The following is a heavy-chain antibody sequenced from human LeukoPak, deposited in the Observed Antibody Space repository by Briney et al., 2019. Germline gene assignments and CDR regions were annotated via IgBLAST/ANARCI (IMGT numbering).Heavy chain of an antibody. J-gene: IGHJ5*02. CDR2: INHSGST. CDR1: GGSFSGYY. V-gene: IGHV4-34*01. Sequence: SETLSLTCAVYGGSFSGYYWSWIRQPPGKGLEWIGEINHSGSTNYNPSLKSRVTISVDTSKNQFSLKLSSVTAADTAVYYCAAFSGGYKFDPWGQGTLVTVSS. CDR3: AAFSGGYKFDP. D-gene: IGHD2/OR15-2a*01.